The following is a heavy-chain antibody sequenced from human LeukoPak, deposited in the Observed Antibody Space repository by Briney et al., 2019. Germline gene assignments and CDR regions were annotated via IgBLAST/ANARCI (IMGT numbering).Heavy chain of an antibody. V-gene: IGHV1-18*01. CDR3: ARDRAGPPDPFDP. D-gene: IGHD1-14*01. J-gene: IGHJ5*02. CDR2: ISAYNGNT. Sequence: GASVKVSCKASGYTFTSYDISWVLQAPGQGLEWMGWISAYNGNTNYAQKLQGRVTMTTDTSTSTAYMELRSLRSDDTAVYYCARDRAGPPDPFDPWGQGTLVTVSS. CDR1: GYTFTSYD.